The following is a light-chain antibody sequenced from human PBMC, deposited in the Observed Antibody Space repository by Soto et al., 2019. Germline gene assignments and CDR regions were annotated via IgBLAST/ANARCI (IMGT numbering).Light chain of an antibody. V-gene: IGLV1-44*01. CDR1: SSNIGSDN. CDR2: KNN. CDR3: CSYAGNYTYV. J-gene: IGLJ1*01. Sequence: QAVVTQPPSASGTPGQRVTIFCPGSSSNIGSDNVNWYQQLPGTAPKLLMYKNNQRLSGVPDRFSGSKSGTSASLAISGLQSEDEADYYCCSYAGNYTYVFGTGTKVTVL.